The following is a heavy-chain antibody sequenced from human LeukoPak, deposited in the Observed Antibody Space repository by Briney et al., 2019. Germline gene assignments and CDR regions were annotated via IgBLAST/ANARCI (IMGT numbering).Heavy chain of an antibody. D-gene: IGHD2-2*01. Sequence: ASVKVSCKASGYTFTSYDINWVRQATGQGLEWMGWMNPNSGNTGYAQKFQGRVTMTRNTSISTAYMELSSLRSEDTAVYYCARGWCSSTSCLYYYYYMDVWGKGTTVTISS. CDR1: GYTFTSYD. CDR2: MNPNSGNT. J-gene: IGHJ6*03. CDR3: ARGWCSSTSCLYYYYYMDV. V-gene: IGHV1-8*01.